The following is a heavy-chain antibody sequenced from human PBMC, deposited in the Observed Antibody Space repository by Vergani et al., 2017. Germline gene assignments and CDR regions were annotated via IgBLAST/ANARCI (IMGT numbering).Heavy chain of an antibody. J-gene: IGHJ6*02. V-gene: IGHV1-69*08. Sequence: QVQLVQSGAEVKKPGSSVKVSCKASGGTFSSYTISWVRQAPGQGLEWMGRIIPILGIANYAQKFQGRVTITADKSTSTAYMELSSLRSEDTAVYYCTRDLXLGSSWNYYYGMDVWGQGTTVTVSS. CDR1: GGTFSSYT. D-gene: IGHD6-13*01. CDR3: TRDLXLGSSWNYYYGMDV. CDR2: IIPILGIA.